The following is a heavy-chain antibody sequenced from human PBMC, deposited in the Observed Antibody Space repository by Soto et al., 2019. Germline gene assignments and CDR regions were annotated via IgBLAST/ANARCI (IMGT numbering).Heavy chain of an antibody. CDR2: LSYDGNNR. D-gene: IGHD5-12*01. CDR3: AREGPRTLATISADWFDP. J-gene: IGHJ5*02. CDR1: GFTLSDYA. V-gene: IGHV3-30-3*01. Sequence: GGSLRLSCAASGFTLSDYAMHWVRQAPGKGLEWVALLSYDGNNRYYADSVKGRFTISRDNSRNTLYLEMNSLRAEDTALYYCAREGPRTLATISADWFDPWGQGTLVTVSS.